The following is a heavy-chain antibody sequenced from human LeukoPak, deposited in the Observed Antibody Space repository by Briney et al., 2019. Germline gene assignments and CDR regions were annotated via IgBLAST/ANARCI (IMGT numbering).Heavy chain of an antibody. CDR1: GYTFTSYD. CDR2: MNPNSGNT. Sequence: SVKVSCKASGYTFTSYDINWVRQATGQGLEWMGWMNPNSGNTGYAQKFQGRVIMTRNTSISTAYMELSSLRSEDTAVYYCAGGAEDTAMVNWGQGTLVTVSS. D-gene: IGHD5-18*01. CDR3: AGGAEDTAMVN. V-gene: IGHV1-8*01. J-gene: IGHJ4*02.